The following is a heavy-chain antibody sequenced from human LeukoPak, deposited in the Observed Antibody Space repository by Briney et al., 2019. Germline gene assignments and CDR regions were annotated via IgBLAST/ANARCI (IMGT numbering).Heavy chain of an antibody. Sequence: PGGSLRLSCAASGFTFSNAWMSWVRQAPGKGLEWVSAISGSGGSTYYADSVKGRFTISRDNSKNTLYLQMNSLRAEDTAVYYCAKVPRGAGTSSGYWGQGTLVTVSS. CDR3: AKVPRGAGTSSGY. CDR2: ISGSGGST. J-gene: IGHJ4*02. V-gene: IGHV3-23*01. D-gene: IGHD3-3*01. CDR1: GFTFSNAW.